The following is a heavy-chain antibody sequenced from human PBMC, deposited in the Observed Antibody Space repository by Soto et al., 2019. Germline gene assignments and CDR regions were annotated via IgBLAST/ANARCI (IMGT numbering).Heavy chain of an antibody. J-gene: IGHJ5*02. CDR1: GGTFSNYG. CDR3: VRESHEIVAVPATVMGPFTWFDP. Sequence: SVKVSCKASGGTFSNYGISWMRQAPGQGLEWMGGSIPIFGTANYAQKFQGRVTITADRSTNTAYMELSSLTSEDTAVYYCVRESHEIVAVPATVMGPFTWFDPWGQGTLVTVSS. D-gene: IGHD2-2*01. CDR2: SIPIFGTA. V-gene: IGHV1-69*06.